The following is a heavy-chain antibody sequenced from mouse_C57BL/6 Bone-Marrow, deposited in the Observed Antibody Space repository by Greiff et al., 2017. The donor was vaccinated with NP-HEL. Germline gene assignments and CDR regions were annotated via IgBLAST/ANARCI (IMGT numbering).Heavy chain of an antibody. V-gene: IGHV1-81*01. CDR1: GYTFTSYG. D-gene: IGHD1-1*01. CDR3: ANYYYGSSYWYFDV. Sequence: VQLQQSGAELARPGASVQLSCKASGYTFTSYGISWVKQRTGPGLEWIGEIYPRSGNTYSNEKFKGKATLTADTSSSTAYMELRSLTSEDSAVYFCANYYYGSSYWYFDVWGTGTTVTVSS. CDR2: IYPRSGNT. J-gene: IGHJ1*03.